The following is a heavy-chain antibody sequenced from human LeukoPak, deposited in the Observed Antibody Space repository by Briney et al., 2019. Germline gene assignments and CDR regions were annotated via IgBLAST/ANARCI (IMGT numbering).Heavy chain of an antibody. J-gene: IGHJ4*02. CDR1: GFTFSSYA. V-gene: IGHV3-30-3*01. CDR3: ARDSRYIVVVPSAIPPNYYLDY. CDR2: ISYDGSNK. Sequence: GRSLRLSCAASGFTFSSYAMHWVRQAPGKGLEWVAIISYDGSNKYYADSVKGRFTISRDNSKKTLYLQMNSLRAEDTAVYYCARDSRYIVVVPSAIPPNYYLDYWGQGTLVTVSS. D-gene: IGHD2-2*01.